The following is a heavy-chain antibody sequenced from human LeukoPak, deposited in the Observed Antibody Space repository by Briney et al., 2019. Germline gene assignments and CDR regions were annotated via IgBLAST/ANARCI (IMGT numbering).Heavy chain of an antibody. CDR3: ARHSGTVMVSFDY. V-gene: IGHV5-51*01. CDR2: IYPGDSDT. J-gene: IGHJ4*02. Sequence: GESLKISCKGSGYRFTSYWIGWVRQMPGKGLEWMGFIYPGDSDTRYSPSFQGQVTISADKSMSTAYLQWSSLKASDTAMYYCARHSGTVMVSFDYWGQGTLVTVSS. D-gene: IGHD5-18*01. CDR1: GYRFTSYW.